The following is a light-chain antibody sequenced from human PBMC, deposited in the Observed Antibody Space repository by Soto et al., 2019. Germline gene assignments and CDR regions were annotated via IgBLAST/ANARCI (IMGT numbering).Light chain of an antibody. J-gene: IGKJ4*01. CDR2: GA. CDR1: QHLSGDS. CDR3: QQYGNSLT. V-gene: IGKV3-20*01. Sequence: EIVLTQSPGTLSLSPGERATLACRASQHLSGDSLAWYQQKSGQAPRLVIYGAYRAAGIPDRFSGGGSGTDFSLTISRLEPEDFALYYCQQYGNSLTFGGGTKVEIK.